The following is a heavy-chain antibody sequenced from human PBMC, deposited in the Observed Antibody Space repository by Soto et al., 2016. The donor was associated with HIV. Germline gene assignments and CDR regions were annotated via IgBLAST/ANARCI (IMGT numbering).Heavy chain of an antibody. D-gene: IGHD3-3*01. CDR1: GFTFRNAW. CDR2: IKTKTDGGTI. V-gene: IGHV3-15*01. J-gene: IGHJ1*01. CDR3: ATGIGSLEWFGH. Sequence: EIQLVESGGGLVKPGGSLRLSCAASGFTFRNAWMNWVRQTPGGGLEWVGRIKTKTDGGTIQYTTSLKGRFIISRDDLKDMLYLQMNYLKDEDTGIYYCATGIGSLEWFGHWGQGTLVTISS.